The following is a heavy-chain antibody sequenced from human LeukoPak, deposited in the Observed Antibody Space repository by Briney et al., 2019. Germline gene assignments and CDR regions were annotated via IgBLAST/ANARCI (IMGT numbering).Heavy chain of an antibody. J-gene: IGHJ4*02. Sequence: PSETLSLTCTVSGGSISSYYWSWIRQPAGKGLEWIGRIYTSGSTNYNPSLKSRVTMSVDTSKNQFSLKRSSVTAADTAVYYCAREYCSGGSCYFDYWGQGTLVTVSS. CDR1: GGSISSYY. CDR3: AREYCSGGSCYFDY. CDR2: IYTSGST. D-gene: IGHD2-15*01. V-gene: IGHV4-4*07.